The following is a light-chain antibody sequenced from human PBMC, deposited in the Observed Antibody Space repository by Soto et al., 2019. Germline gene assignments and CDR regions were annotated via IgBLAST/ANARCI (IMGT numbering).Light chain of an antibody. Sequence: QSALTQPPSASGSPGQSVTISCTGTSSDVGGYNCVSWYQQHPGKAPKLMIYEVSKRPSGVSDRFSGSKSGNTASLTVSGLQAEDEADYYCSSYTGSNIPVVFGGGTQLTVL. CDR1: SSDVGGYNC. CDR3: SSYTGSNIPVV. J-gene: IGLJ2*01. CDR2: EVS. V-gene: IGLV2-8*01.